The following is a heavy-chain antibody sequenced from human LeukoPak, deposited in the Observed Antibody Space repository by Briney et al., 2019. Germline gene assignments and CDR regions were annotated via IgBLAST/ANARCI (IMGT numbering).Heavy chain of an antibody. J-gene: IGHJ4*02. CDR3: AKVGSVVQGVTPLDY. Sequence: PGGSLRLSCAASGFTFSSYAMSWVRQAPGKGPEWVSAISGSGGSTYYADSVKGRFTISRDNSKNTLYLQMNSLRAEDAAVYYCAKVGSVVQGVTPLDYWGQGTLVTVSS. CDR1: GFTFSSYA. V-gene: IGHV3-23*01. D-gene: IGHD3-10*01. CDR2: ISGSGGST.